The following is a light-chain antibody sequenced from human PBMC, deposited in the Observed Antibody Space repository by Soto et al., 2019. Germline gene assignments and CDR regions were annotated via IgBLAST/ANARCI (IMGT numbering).Light chain of an antibody. V-gene: IGKV3-20*01. Sequence: EIVLTQSPGTLSLTPGERATLSCRASQSLDSNYLAWYQQKPGQAPRLLIYGASSRAPGIPDRFSGSGSGTDFTLTISRLEPEDFAVYHCQRYGGSPGTFGQGTKVEIK. CDR2: GAS. CDR1: QSLDSNY. J-gene: IGKJ1*01. CDR3: QRYGGSPGT.